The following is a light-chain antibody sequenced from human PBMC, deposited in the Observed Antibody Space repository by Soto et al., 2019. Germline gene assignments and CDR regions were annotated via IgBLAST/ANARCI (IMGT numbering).Light chain of an antibody. CDR3: AAWDDSLNGVV. CDR2: SNN. CDR1: RFNIGRNT. V-gene: IGLV1-44*01. J-gene: IGLJ2*01. Sequence: QSVLTQPPSASGTPGQRVTISCSGSRFNIGRNTVNWYQQLPGSAPKLLIYSNNQRPSGVPDRFSGSRSGTSASLAISGLQSEDEADYYCAAWDDSLNGVVFGGGTKVTV.